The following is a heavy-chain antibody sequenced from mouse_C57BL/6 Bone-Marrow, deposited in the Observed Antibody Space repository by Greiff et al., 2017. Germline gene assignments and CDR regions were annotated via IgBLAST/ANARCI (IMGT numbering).Heavy chain of an antibody. V-gene: IGHV1-59*01. CDR1: GYTFTSYW. CDR3: ADSYYGNYGGFAY. J-gene: IGHJ3*01. Sequence: QVQLKQPGAELVRPGTSVKLSCKASGYTFTSYWMHWVKQRPGQGLEWIGVIDPSDSYTNYNQKFKGKATLTVDTSSSTAYMQLSSLTSEDSAVYYCADSYYGNYGGFAYWGQGTLVTVSA. D-gene: IGHD2-10*01. CDR2: IDPSDSYT.